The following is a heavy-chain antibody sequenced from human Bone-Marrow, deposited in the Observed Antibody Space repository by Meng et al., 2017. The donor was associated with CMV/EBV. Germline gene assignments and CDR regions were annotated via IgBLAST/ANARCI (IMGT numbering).Heavy chain of an antibody. Sequence: GESLKISCAASGFTFSSYAMSWVRQAPGKGLEWVSVISGSGGSTYYADSVKGRFTISRDNSKNTLYLQMNSLRAEDTAVYYCAKDGTIFGVVITAVDWGQGTLVTVSS. CDR3: AKDGTIFGVVITAVD. CDR1: GFTFSSYA. V-gene: IGHV3-23*01. CDR2: ISGSGGST. J-gene: IGHJ4*02. D-gene: IGHD3-3*01.